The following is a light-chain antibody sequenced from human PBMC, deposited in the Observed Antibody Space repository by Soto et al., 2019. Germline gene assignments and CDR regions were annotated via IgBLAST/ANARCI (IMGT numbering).Light chain of an antibody. J-gene: IGKJ4*01. V-gene: IGKV3-15*01. CDR1: QSVSST. CDR2: GAS. CDR3: QQYNNWAPLT. Sequence: EIVMTQSPATLSVSPGERATLSCRASQSVSSTLAWYQQKPGQAPGLLIYGASTRATGIPARFSGSGSGTEYTLTISSLQSEDFAVYYCQQYNNWAPLTFGGGTKVEIK.